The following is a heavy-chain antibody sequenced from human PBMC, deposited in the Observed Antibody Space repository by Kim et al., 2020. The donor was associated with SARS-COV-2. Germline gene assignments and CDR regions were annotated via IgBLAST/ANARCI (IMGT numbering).Heavy chain of an antibody. Sequence: SGTLSLTCTVSGGSISSYYWSWIRQPPGKGLEWIGYIYYSGSTNYNPSLKSRVTISVDTSKNQFSLKLSSVTAADTAVYYCARGFFIIPFDYWGQGTLVT. J-gene: IGHJ4*02. D-gene: IGHD3-10*01. CDR2: IYYSGST. CDR1: GGSISSYY. V-gene: IGHV4-59*01. CDR3: ARGFFIIPFDY.